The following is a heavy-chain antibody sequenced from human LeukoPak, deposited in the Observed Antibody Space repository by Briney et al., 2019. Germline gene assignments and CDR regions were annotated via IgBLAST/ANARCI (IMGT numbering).Heavy chain of an antibody. CDR2: IIPIFGTA. Sequence: SVKVSCKASGGTFSSYAISWVRQAPGQGLEWMGGIIPIFGTANYAQKFQGRVTITADESTSTAYMELSSLRSEDTAVYYCARGFVGTYYDFWSGSKENDAFDIWGQGTMVTVSS. D-gene: IGHD3-3*01. CDR1: GGTFSSYA. V-gene: IGHV1-69*01. CDR3: ARGFVGTYYDFWSGSKENDAFDI. J-gene: IGHJ3*02.